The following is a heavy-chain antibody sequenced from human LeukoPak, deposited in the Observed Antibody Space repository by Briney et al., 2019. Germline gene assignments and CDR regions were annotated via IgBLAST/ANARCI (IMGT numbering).Heavy chain of an antibody. CDR2: ISSSGSTI. Sequence: GGSLRLSCVASGFIFSSYEMNWVRQAPGKGLEWVSYISSSGSTIYYADSVKGRFTISRDNAKNSLYLQMSSLRAEDTAVYYCARAGSYSYGVLFDYWGQGTLVTVSS. V-gene: IGHV3-48*03. CDR3: ARAGSYSYGVLFDY. J-gene: IGHJ4*02. D-gene: IGHD5-18*01. CDR1: GFIFSSYE.